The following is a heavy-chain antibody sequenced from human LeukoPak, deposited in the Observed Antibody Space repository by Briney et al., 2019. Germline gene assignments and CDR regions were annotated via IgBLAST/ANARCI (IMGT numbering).Heavy chain of an antibody. Sequence: GGSLRLSCAASGFTFSSYTMNWVRQAPGKGLECVSSITSSSSYIYYTDSAKGRFTISRDNAKNSLCLQMNSLRAEDTAVYYCARVLSGTLTSNHWGQGTLVAVPS. CDR1: GFTFSSYT. CDR3: ARVLSGTLTSNH. V-gene: IGHV3-21*01. D-gene: IGHD3-9*01. J-gene: IGHJ5*02. CDR2: ITSSSSYI.